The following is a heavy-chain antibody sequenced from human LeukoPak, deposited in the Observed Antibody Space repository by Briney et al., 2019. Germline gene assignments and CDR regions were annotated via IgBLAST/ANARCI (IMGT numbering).Heavy chain of an antibody. CDR3: ATLGHGLDETRLHCSGGSCFDY. CDR2: FDPEDGET. D-gene: IGHD2-15*01. CDR1: GYTLTELS. J-gene: IGHJ4*02. V-gene: IGHV1-24*01. Sequence: ASVKLSCKVSGYTLTELSMHWVRQAPGKGLEWMGGFDPEDGETIYAQKFQGRVTMTEDTSTDTASMELSSLRSEDTAVYYCATLGHGLDETRLHCSGGSCFDYWGQGTLVTVSS.